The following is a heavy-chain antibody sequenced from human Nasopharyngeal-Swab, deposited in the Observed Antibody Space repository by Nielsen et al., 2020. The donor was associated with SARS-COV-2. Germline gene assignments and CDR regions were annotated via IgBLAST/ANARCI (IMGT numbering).Heavy chain of an antibody. J-gene: IGHJ6*03. D-gene: IGHD6-13*01. CDR2: IYYSGST. V-gene: IGHV4-39*01. Sequence: RQAPGKGLEWIGSIYYSGSTYYNPSLKSRVTISVDTSKEQFFLRLSSVTAADTAVYYCARHRASGSSWYDAYYNYYMDVWGKGTTVTVSS. CDR3: ARHRASGSSWYDAYYNYYMDV.